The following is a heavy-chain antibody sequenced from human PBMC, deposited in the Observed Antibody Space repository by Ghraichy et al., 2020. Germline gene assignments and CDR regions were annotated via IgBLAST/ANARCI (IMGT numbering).Heavy chain of an antibody. CDR3: ARDSGLNYYAP. Sequence: GGSLRLSCAASGFTFSSYSMNWVRQAPGKGLEWVSYISSSSSTIYYADSVKGRFTISRDNAKNSLYLQMNSLRAEDTAVYYCARDSGLNYYAPWGQGTLVTVSS. CDR2: ISSSSSTI. CDR1: GFTFSSYS. D-gene: IGHD3-10*01. J-gene: IGHJ5*02. V-gene: IGHV3-48*01.